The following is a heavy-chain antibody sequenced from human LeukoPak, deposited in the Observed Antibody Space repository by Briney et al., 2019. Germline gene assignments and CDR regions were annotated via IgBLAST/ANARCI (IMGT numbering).Heavy chain of an antibody. CDR1: GGSVSSGSYY. V-gene: IGHV4-61*01. CDR3: ASSGYSGYDFDY. Sequence: PSETLSLTCTVSGGSVSSGSYYWSWIRQPPGKGLEWIGYIYYSGSTNYNPSLKSRVTISVDTSKNQFSLKLSSVTAADTAVYYCASSGYSGYDFDYWGQGTLVTVSS. CDR2: IYYSGST. J-gene: IGHJ4*02. D-gene: IGHD5-12*01.